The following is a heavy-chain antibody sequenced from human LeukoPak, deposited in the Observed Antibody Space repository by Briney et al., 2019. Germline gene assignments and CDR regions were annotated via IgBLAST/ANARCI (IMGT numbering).Heavy chain of an antibody. CDR1: GFTFSSYA. J-gene: IGHJ6*02. CDR2: ISGSGGST. Sequence: GSLRLSCAASGFTFSSYAMSWVRQAPGKGLEWVSAISGSGGSTYYADSVKGRFTISRDNSKNTLYLQMNSLRAEDTAVYYCAKEGISSGWFYYYYYGVDVWGQGTTVTVSS. CDR3: AKEGISSGWFYYYYYGVDV. D-gene: IGHD6-19*01. V-gene: IGHV3-23*01.